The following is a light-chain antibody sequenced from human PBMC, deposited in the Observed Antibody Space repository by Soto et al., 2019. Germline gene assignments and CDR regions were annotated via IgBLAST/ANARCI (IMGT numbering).Light chain of an antibody. V-gene: IGKV3-15*01. Sequence: EIVLTQSPGTLSLSPGERATLSCRASQSVSSNLAWYQQKPGQAPRLLIYGASTRATGIPARFSGSGSGTEFTLTISSLQSEDFAVYYCRQYNNWPPTFGQGTRLEIK. CDR1: QSVSSN. J-gene: IGKJ5*01. CDR3: RQYNNWPPT. CDR2: GAS.